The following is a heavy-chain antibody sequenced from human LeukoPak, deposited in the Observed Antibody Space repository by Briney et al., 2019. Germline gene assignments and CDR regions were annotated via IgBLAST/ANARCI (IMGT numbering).Heavy chain of an antibody. CDR3: ARLWSGGRRSRLDY. Sequence: SETLSLTCTVSGDSISTSDWSWIRQPPGKGLEWIGYIYYSGSTNYNPSLKSRVTISVDTSKNQFSLKLSSVTAADTAVYYCARLWSGGRRSRLDYWGQGTLVTAPS. CDR2: IYYSGST. V-gene: IGHV4-59*01. D-gene: IGHD2-15*01. J-gene: IGHJ4*02. CDR1: GDSISTSD.